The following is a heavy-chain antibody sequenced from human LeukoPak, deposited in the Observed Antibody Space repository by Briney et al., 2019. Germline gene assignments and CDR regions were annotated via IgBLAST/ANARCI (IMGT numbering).Heavy chain of an antibody. D-gene: IGHD3-10*01. V-gene: IGHV3-23*01. CDR2: ISGSGGST. CDR1: GFTFSSYA. Sequence: GGSLRLSCAASGFTFSSYAMSWVRQAPGKGLERVSAISGSGGSTYYADSVKGRFTISRDNSKNTLYLQMNSLRAEDTAVYYCATGAITMVRGVIRSAFDYWGQGTLVTVSS. CDR3: ATGAITMVRGVIRSAFDY. J-gene: IGHJ4*02.